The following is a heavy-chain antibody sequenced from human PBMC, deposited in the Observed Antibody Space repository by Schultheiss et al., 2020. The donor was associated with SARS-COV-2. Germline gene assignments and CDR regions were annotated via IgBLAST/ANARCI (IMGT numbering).Heavy chain of an antibody. Sequence: GGSLRLSCAASGFTFDDYAMHWVRQAPGKGLEWVSGISWNSGSIGYADSVKGRFTISRDNAKNSLYLQMNSLRAEDTALYYCAKDGGLWFGESPNWFDPWGQGTLVTVSS. CDR1: GFTFDDYA. CDR3: AKDGGLWFGESPNWFDP. D-gene: IGHD3-10*01. J-gene: IGHJ5*02. CDR2: ISWNSGSI. V-gene: IGHV3-9*01.